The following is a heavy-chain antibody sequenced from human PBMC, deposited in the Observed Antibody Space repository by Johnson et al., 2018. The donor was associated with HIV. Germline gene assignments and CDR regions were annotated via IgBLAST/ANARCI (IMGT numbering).Heavy chain of an antibody. V-gene: IGHV3-30*02. D-gene: IGHD6-19*01. CDR1: GFTFNSYG. CDR3: AKEQWPLSPDAFDI. Sequence: QVQLVESGGGVVQPGRSLRLSCAASGFTFNSYGMHWVRQAPGKGLEWVTFIRYDGSDKYYADSVKGRFTISRDNSKNTLYLQMNSLRAEDTAVYYCAKEQWPLSPDAFDIWGQGTMVTVSS. CDR2: IRYDGSDK. J-gene: IGHJ3*02.